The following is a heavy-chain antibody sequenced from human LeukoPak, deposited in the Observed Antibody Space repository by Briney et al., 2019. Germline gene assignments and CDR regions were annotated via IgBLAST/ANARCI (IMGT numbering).Heavy chain of an antibody. V-gene: IGHV1-2*02. J-gene: IGHJ4*02. Sequence: ASVKVSCKASGYTFTGHYMHWVRQAPGQGLEWMGWINPNSGGTNYAQKFQGRVTMTRDTSISTAYMELSRLRSDDTAVYYCARVGPRRYCSSTSCYEDYWGQGTLVTVSS. CDR1: GYTFTGHY. CDR2: INPNSGGT. CDR3: ARVGPRRYCSSTSCYEDY. D-gene: IGHD2-2*01.